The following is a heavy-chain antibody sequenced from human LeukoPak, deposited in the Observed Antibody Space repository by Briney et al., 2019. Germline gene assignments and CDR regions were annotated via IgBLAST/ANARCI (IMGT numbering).Heavy chain of an antibody. CDR3: ARDRGCSSTSCSDAFDI. D-gene: IGHD2-2*01. CDR1: GGTFSSYA. Sequence: SVKVSCKASGGTFSSYAISWVRQAPGQGLEWMGGIIPIFGTANYAQKFQGRVTITTDESTSTAYMELSSLRSEDTAVYYCARDRGCSSTSCSDAFDIWGQGTMVTVSS. V-gene: IGHV1-69*05. CDR2: IIPIFGTA. J-gene: IGHJ3*02.